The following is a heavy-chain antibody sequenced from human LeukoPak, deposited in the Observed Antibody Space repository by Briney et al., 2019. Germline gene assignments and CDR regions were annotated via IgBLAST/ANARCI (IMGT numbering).Heavy chain of an antibody. CDR2: ISTSSTYI. J-gene: IGHJ4*02. D-gene: IGHD5-18*01. CDR3: SRDSGYSYGYGLDY. V-gene: IGHV3-21*01. Sequence: GGSLRLSCAASGFTLSSYNMNWVRQAPEKGLEWVSSISTSSTYIYYADSVRGRFTISRDNAKNSLYLQMNSLRAEDTAVYYCSRDSGYSYGYGLDYWGQGTLVTVSS. CDR1: GFTLSSYN.